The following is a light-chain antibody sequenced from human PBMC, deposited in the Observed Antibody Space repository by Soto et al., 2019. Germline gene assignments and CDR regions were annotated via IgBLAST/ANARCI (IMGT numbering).Light chain of an antibody. J-gene: IGLJ1*01. CDR3: AAWDDSLSGSYV. V-gene: IGLV1-47*01. CDR1: SSKIKNNF. Sequence: QSALAQPPSASRTPGQRGTPSFSGSSSKIKNNFLYWYQQLPGTAPKLLIHRNNQRPSGVPDRFSGSKSGSSASLAISGLRSDDEADYYCAAWDDSLSGSYVFGTGTKVTVL. CDR2: RNN.